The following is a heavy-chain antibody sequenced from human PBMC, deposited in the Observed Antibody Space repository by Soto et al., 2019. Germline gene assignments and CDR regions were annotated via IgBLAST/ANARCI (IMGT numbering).Heavy chain of an antibody. J-gene: IGHJ4*02. CDR2: INHSGST. CDR3: ASYYYDSSGTYYFDY. D-gene: IGHD3-22*01. Sequence: SETLSLTCAVYGGSFSGYYWSWIRQPPGKGLEWIGEINHSGSTNYNPSLKSRVTISVDTSKNQFSLKLSSVTAADTAVYYCASYYYDSSGTYYFDYWGQGTLVTVSS. V-gene: IGHV4-34*01. CDR1: GGSFSGYY.